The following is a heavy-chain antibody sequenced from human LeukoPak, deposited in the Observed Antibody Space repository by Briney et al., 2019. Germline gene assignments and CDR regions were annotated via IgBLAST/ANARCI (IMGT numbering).Heavy chain of an antibody. CDR3: AKYHKTTVAGRDFDY. V-gene: IGHV3-23*01. D-gene: IGHD6-19*01. J-gene: IGHJ4*02. Sequence: GGSLRLSCVASGFTFSSYAMTWVRQRPGKGLEWVSSINRGGENTDYADSVKGRFTISRDNSKSTLYLQMNSLRAEDTAVYYCAKYHKTTVAGRDFDYWGQGNRVSVSS. CDR2: INRGGENT. CDR1: GFTFSSYA.